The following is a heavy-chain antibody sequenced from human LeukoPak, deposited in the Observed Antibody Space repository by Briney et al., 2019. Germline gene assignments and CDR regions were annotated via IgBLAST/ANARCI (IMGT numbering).Heavy chain of an antibody. J-gene: IGHJ3*02. D-gene: IGHD2-2*01. Sequence: GGSLRLSCAASGFTFSTYFMHWVRQAPGKGLEWVADIASDGSHTFYVESVKGRFTISRDNSKNTLYFQMNSLRAEDTSVFSCARERQYPILHPGLFEIGAQGKRVPVSS. CDR3: ARERQYPILHPGLFEI. CDR2: IASDGSHT. V-gene: IGHV3-30*14. CDR1: GFTFSTYF.